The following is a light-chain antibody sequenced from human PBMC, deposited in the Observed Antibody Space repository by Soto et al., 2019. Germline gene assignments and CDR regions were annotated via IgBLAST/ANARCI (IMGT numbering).Light chain of an antibody. Sequence: QAVVTQEPSLTVSPGGTVTLTCGSSTGAVTSGHYPYWFQQKPGQAPRTLIYDTSNKHSWTPARFSGSLLGGKAALTLSGAQPEDEAEYYCLLSYSGGGGVFGGGTKVTVL. CDR3: LLSYSGGGGV. V-gene: IGLV7-46*01. CDR2: DTS. CDR1: TGAVTSGHY. J-gene: IGLJ2*01.